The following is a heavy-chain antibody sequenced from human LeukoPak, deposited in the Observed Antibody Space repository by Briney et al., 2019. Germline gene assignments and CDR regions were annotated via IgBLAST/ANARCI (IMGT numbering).Heavy chain of an antibody. V-gene: IGHV3-23*01. Sequence: GGSLRLSCAASGFTFSSYAMSWVRQAPGKGLEWVSAISGNGGSTYYADSVKGRFTISRDNSKNTLYLQMDSLRAEDTAVYYCAKLSSSGWYPYYYYGMDVWGQGTTVTVSS. J-gene: IGHJ6*02. CDR1: GFTFSSYA. CDR2: ISGNGGST. D-gene: IGHD6-19*01. CDR3: AKLSSSGWYPYYYYGMDV.